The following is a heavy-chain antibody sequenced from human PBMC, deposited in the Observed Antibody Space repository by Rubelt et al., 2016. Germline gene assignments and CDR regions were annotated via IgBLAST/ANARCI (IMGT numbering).Heavy chain of an antibody. Sequence: QLQLQGSGPGLVKPSETLSLTCTVSGGSLNGYYWSWFRQAPGKGLEWIGEISPRGRTNYNPSLTSRGIMSVDTSKNQVPLRLTSVTAADTAVDYCARLGWELLPYWGQGTLVTVSS. CDR2: ISPRGRT. D-gene: IGHD1-26*01. V-gene: IGHV4-34*10. J-gene: IGHJ4*02. CDR3: ARLGWELLPY. CDR1: GGSLNGYY.